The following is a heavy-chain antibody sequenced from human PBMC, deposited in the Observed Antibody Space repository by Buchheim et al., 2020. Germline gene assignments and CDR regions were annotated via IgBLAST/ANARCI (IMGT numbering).Heavy chain of an antibody. J-gene: IGHJ5*02. CDR2: TFYRSKWNN. D-gene: IGHD6-13*01. Sequence: QVQLQESGPGLVKPSQTLSLTCAISGDSVSSNSVTWNWIRQSPSRGLEWLGRTFYRSKWNNDYAVSVKSRLKNNPDTSKNQVSLQLNSVTPEDTAVYYCARRFRAAAGNWFDPWGQGTL. CDR1: GDSVSSNSVT. V-gene: IGHV6-1*01. CDR3: ARRFRAAAGNWFDP.